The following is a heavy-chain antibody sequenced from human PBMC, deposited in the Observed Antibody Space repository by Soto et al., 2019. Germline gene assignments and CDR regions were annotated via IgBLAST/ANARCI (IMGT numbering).Heavy chain of an antibody. V-gene: IGHV4-30-4*01. CDR2: IYYSGST. J-gene: IGHJ6*02. Sequence: KPSETLSLTCTVSGGSISSGDYYWSWIRQPPGKGLEWIGYIYYSGSTYYNPSLKSRVTISVDTSKNQFSLKLSSVTAADTAVYYCARESTVTTVYYYYGMDVWGQGTTVTVSS. CDR3: ARESTVTTVYYYYGMDV. D-gene: IGHD4-17*01. CDR1: GGSISSGDYY.